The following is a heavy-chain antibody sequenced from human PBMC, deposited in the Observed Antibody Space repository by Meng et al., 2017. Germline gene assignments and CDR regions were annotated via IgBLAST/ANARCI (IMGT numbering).Heavy chain of an antibody. CDR2: IYTSGST. CDR3: ARDVGYAVPAATDAFDI. D-gene: IGHD2-2*01. V-gene: IGHV4-4*07. CDR1: GGSISSYY. Sequence: SETLSLTCTVSGGSISSYYWSWIRQPAGKGLEWIGRIYTSGSTNYNPSLKSRVTMSVDTSKNQFSLKLSSVTAADTAVYYCARDVGYAVPAATDAFDIWGQGTMSNVSS. J-gene: IGHJ3*02.